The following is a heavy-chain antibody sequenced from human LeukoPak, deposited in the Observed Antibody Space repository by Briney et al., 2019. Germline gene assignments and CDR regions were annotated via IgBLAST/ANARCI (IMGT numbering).Heavy chain of an antibody. J-gene: IGHJ2*01. V-gene: IGHV4-61*02. Sequence: SETLSLTCTVSGGSISSGGYSWSWIRQPAGKGLEWIGRIYTSGSTNYNPSLKSRVTMSVDTSKNQFSLKLSSVTAADTAVYYCARGGIAARHWYFDLWGRGTLVTVSS. D-gene: IGHD6-6*01. CDR1: GGSISSGGYS. CDR3: ARGGIAARHWYFDL. CDR2: IYTSGST.